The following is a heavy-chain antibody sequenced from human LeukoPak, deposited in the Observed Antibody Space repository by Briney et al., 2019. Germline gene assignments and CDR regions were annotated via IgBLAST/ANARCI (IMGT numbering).Heavy chain of an antibody. D-gene: IGHD6-19*01. Sequence: SGPTLVNPTQTLTLTCTVSGFSVNTTGMCVSWIRQPPGKALEWLARVDWDDDKYYSTSLRTRLTISRDTSKNQVVLTMTNMDPVDTATFYCARMATNSGWSVEYWGPGTLVTVSS. V-gene: IGHV2-70*11. J-gene: IGHJ4*02. CDR1: GFSVNTTGMC. CDR3: ARMATNSGWSVEY. CDR2: VDWDDDK.